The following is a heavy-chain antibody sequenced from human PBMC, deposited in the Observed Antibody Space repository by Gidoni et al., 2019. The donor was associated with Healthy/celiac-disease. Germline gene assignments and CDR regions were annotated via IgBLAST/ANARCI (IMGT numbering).Heavy chain of an antibody. D-gene: IGHD3-10*01. CDR1: GFTFSSYA. Sequence: EVQLLESGGGLVQPGGSLRLSCAASGFTFSSYAMSWVRQAPGKGLEWVSSISGSGGSTYYADSVKGRFTISRDNSKNTLYLQMNSLRAEDTAVYYCAKSYGSGSYYNEGGYWGQGTLVTVSS. CDR2: ISGSGGST. V-gene: IGHV3-23*01. J-gene: IGHJ4*02. CDR3: AKSYGSGSYYNEGGY.